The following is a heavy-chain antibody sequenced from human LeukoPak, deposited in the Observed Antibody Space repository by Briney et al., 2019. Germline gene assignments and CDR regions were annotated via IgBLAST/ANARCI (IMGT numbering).Heavy chain of an antibody. D-gene: IGHD3-10*01. CDR3: AKEGESQPYYYYYYYMDV. Sequence: SVKVSCKASGGTFSSYAISWVRQAPGQGLEWMGGIIPIFGTANYAQKFQGRVTITADESTSTAYMELSSLRSEDTAVYYCAKEGESQPYYYYYYYMDVWGKGTTVTVSS. CDR1: GGTFSSYA. J-gene: IGHJ6*03. V-gene: IGHV1-69*13. CDR2: IIPIFGTA.